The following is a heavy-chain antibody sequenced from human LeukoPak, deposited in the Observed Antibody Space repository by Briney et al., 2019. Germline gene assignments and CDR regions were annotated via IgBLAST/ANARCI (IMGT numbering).Heavy chain of an antibody. D-gene: IGHD2-15*01. CDR1: GLTFSSYS. Sequence: GGSLRLSCAASGLTFSSYSMNWVRQAPGKGLEWVSSISSSSSYIYYADSVKGRFTISRDNAKNSLYLQMSSLRAEDTAVYYCARERIGYCSGGSCYRAPSLYWVQGTLVTVSS. CDR3: ARERIGYCSGGSCYRAPSLY. V-gene: IGHV3-21*01. J-gene: IGHJ4*02. CDR2: ISSSSSYI.